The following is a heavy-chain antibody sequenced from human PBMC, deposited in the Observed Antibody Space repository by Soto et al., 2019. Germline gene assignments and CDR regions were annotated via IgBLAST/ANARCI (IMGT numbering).Heavy chain of an antibody. CDR2: IYYSGST. CDR3: ARGQLELRDAFDI. CDR1: GGSISSYY. D-gene: IGHD1-1*01. J-gene: IGHJ3*02. V-gene: IGHV4-59*12. Sequence: PSETLSLTCTVSGGSISSYYWSWIRQPPGKGLEWIGYIYYSGSTNYNPSLKSRVTISVDTSKNQFSLKLSSVTAADTAVYYCARGQLELRDAFDIWGQGTMVTVSS.